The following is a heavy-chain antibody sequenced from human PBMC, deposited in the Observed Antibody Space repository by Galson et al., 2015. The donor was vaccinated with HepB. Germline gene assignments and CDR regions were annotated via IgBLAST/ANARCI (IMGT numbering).Heavy chain of an antibody. CDR2: ISSSSSYI. J-gene: IGHJ4*02. CDR3: ARDGEVGATPTVFDY. Sequence: SLRLSCAASRFTFSSYSMNWVRQAPGKGLEWVSSISSSSSYIYYADSVKGRFTISRDNAKNSLYLQMNSLRAEDTAVYYCARDGEVGATPTVFDYWGQGTLVTVSS. V-gene: IGHV3-21*01. D-gene: IGHD1-26*01. CDR1: RFTFSSYS.